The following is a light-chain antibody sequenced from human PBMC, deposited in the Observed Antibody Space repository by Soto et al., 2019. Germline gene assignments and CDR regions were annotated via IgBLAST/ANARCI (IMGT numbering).Light chain of an antibody. Sequence: QSVLAQPPSASGTPGQRVTISCSGSNSNIGRNDVTWYQQVPGTAPQCLIYSNDQRPSGVPDRISGSRSGTSASLAISGLLSGDEAEYYCAAWDDTLRARVFGGGTKLTVL. CDR1: NSNIGRND. V-gene: IGLV1-44*01. J-gene: IGLJ2*01. CDR2: SND. CDR3: AAWDDTLRARV.